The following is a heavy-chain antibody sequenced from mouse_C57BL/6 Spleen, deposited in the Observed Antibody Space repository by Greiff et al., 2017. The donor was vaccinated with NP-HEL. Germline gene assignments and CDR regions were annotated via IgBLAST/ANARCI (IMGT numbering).Heavy chain of an antibody. CDR2: IDPENGDT. CDR3: TTNYASSGWYFDV. CDR1: GFNIKDDY. J-gene: IGHJ1*03. Sequence: VQLKQSGAELVRPGASVKLSCTASGFNIKDDYMHWVKQRPEQGLEWIGWIDPENGDTEYASKFQGKATITADTSSNTAYLQLSSLTSEDTAVYYCTTNYASSGWYFDVWGTGTTVTVSS. D-gene: IGHD1-1*01. V-gene: IGHV14-4*01.